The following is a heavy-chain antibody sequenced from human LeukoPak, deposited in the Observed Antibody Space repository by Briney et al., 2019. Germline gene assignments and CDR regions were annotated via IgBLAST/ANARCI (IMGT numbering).Heavy chain of an antibody. J-gene: IGHJ4*02. V-gene: IGHV4-34*01. CDR1: GGSFSGYY. CDR2: INHSGST. Sequence: SETLSLTCVVYGGSFSGYYWSWIRQPPGKGLEWIGEINHSGSTNYNPSLKSRVTISVDTSKSQFSLKLSSVTAADTAVYYCARGQTIVGATGDYWGQGTLVTVSS. D-gene: IGHD1-26*01. CDR3: ARGQTIVGATGDY.